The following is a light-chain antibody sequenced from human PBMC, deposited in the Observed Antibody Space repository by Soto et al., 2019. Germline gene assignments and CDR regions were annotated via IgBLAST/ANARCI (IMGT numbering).Light chain of an antibody. CDR3: QQYNSFPLT. CDR1: QSISIW. J-gene: IGKJ4*01. CDR2: KAS. V-gene: IGKV1-5*03. Sequence: DIQMTQSPSTLSASVGDRVTITCRASQSISIWLAWYQQKPGKAPKLLIYKASSLESGVPLRFSGSGSGTEFTLTISRLQPDEFATYYCQQYNSFPLTFGGGNKVEIK.